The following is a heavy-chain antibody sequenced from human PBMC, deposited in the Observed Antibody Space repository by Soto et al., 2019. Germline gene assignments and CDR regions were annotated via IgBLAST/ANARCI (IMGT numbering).Heavy chain of an antibody. CDR2: IYYNGST. CDR3: ARGSCTGGACEGAVDV. Sequence: QVLLQESGPRLMKPSETLTLTCTVSGLTISSASYYWSWIRQHPGKGLEWVGNIYYNGSTYYSPSLKSRVTVWFDTSKNQFSLRLTSVTAADTAVYYSARGSCTGGACEGAVDVWGRGTTVTVSS. CDR1: GLTISSASYY. D-gene: IGHD2-8*02. J-gene: IGHJ6*02. V-gene: IGHV4-31*02.